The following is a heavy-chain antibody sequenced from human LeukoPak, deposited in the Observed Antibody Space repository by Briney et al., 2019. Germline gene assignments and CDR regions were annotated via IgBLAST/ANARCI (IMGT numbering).Heavy chain of an antibody. J-gene: IGHJ6*02. CDR1: VDSISNSNNY. V-gene: IGHV4-39*01. CDR2: IYYTGST. CDR3: AGHTRVTTVDGVDGMDV. D-gene: IGHD3-10*01. Sequence: SETLSLTCTVSVDSISNSNNYWAWIRQSPGKGLEWIGSIYYTGSTYDNPFLKSRVTISIDTSKNQFSLKLTSVTAADSALYYCAGHTRVTTVDGVDGMDVWGQGTTVTVSS.